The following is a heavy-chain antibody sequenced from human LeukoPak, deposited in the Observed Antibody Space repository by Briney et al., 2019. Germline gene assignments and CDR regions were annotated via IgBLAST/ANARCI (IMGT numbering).Heavy chain of an antibody. CDR3: ARVGAYDILTGRFDP. D-gene: IGHD3-9*01. Sequence: PSETLSLTCTVSGGSISSGGYYWSWIRQHPGKGLEWIGYIYYSGSTYYNPSLKSRVTISVDTSKNQFSLKLSSVTAADTAVYYRARVGAYDILTGRFDPWGQGTLVTVSS. CDR1: GGSISSGGYY. CDR2: IYYSGST. V-gene: IGHV4-31*03. J-gene: IGHJ5*02.